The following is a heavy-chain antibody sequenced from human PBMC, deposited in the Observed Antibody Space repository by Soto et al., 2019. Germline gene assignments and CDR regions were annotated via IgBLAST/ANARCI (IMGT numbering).Heavy chain of an antibody. CDR1: GDSVSSKSAA. D-gene: IGHD1-26*01. V-gene: IGHV6-1*01. CDR2: TFYGSKWST. J-gene: IGHJ4*02. CDR3: TRALSGSYDY. Sequence: SQTLSLTCAISGDSVSSKSAAWNWIRQSPSRGLEWLGRTFYGSKWSTDYAISVKSRITINPDTSNNHFSLQLKSVTPEDTAVYYCTRALSGSYDYWGQGTLVTVSS.